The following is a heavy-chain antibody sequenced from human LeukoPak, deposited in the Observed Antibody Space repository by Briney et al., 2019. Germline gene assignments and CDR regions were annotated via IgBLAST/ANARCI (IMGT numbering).Heavy chain of an antibody. CDR2: FDPEDGEL. Sequence: APGEGPLKGFRFPPTEIFLPRGRPAPGKRAGWEGGFDPEDGELIYAQRFQGRVTMTEDTSTDTAYMELSSLRSDDTAVYYCATSGGGYKFYVVDYWGQGTLVTVSS. V-gene: IGHV1-24*01. J-gene: IGHJ4*02. D-gene: IGHD5-24*01. CDR1: RFPPTEIF. CDR3: ATSGGGYKFYVVDY.